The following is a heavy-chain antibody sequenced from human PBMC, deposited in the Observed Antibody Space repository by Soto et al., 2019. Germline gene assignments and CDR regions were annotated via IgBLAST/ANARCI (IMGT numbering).Heavy chain of an antibody. CDR3: AKDILDSDYYYYMDV. J-gene: IGHJ6*03. CDR2: ISWNSGSI. V-gene: IGHV3-9*01. Sequence: PGGSLRLSCAASGFTFDDYTMHWVRQAPGKGLEWVSGISWNSGSIGYADSVKGRFTISRDNAKNSLYLQMNSLRAEDTALYYCAKDILDSDYYYYMDVWGKGTTVTVSS. CDR1: GFTFDDYT.